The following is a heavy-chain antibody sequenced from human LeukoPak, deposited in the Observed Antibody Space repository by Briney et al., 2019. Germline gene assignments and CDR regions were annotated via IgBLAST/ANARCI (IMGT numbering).Heavy chain of an antibody. D-gene: IGHD1-26*01. Sequence: GGSLRLSCAASGFTFDDYAMHWVRQAPGKGLEWVSGISWNSGSIGYADSVKGRFTISRDNAKNSLYLQMNSLRAEDTALYYCAKGSGSYRDTPFDYWGQGTLVTVSS. CDR2: ISWNSGSI. CDR1: GFTFDDYA. CDR3: AKGSGSYRDTPFDY. J-gene: IGHJ4*02. V-gene: IGHV3-9*01.